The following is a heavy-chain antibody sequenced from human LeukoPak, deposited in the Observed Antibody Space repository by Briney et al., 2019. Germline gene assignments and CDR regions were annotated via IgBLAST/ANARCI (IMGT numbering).Heavy chain of an antibody. V-gene: IGHV4-38-2*01. CDR1: GYSISSGFY. CDR2: LYYTGSA. J-gene: IGHJ4*02. Sequence: PSETLSLTCGVSGYSISSGFYWGWIRQPPEKGLQWIGSLYYTGSAEYNPSLKSRLTMSMDKSKNQFSLKLNSVTAADTAVYYCARLWSGYNFDYWGRGTLVTVSS. CDR3: ARLWSGYNFDY. D-gene: IGHD5-24*01.